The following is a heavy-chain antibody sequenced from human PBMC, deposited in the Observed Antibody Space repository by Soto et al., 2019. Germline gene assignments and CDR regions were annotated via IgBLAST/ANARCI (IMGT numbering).Heavy chain of an antibody. CDR3: ARGSPVATHY. Sequence: QLQLQESGSGLVKPSQTLSLTCAVCGGSISSGGYSWSWIRQPPGKGLEWIGYIYHSGSTYYNPSLKRRVTLSVDRSKNQVSLKLSSVTAAGTAEYYCARGSPVATHYWGAGTLVTVSS. J-gene: IGHJ4*02. D-gene: IGHD2-21*02. CDR1: GGSISSGGYS. CDR2: IYHSGST. V-gene: IGHV4-30-2*01.